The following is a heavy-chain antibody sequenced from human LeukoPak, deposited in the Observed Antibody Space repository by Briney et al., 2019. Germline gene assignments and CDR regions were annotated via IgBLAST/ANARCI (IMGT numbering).Heavy chain of an antibody. V-gene: IGHV4-31*03. CDR2: IYYSGST. CDR1: GGSISSGGYY. CDR3: AREGFVYYDSSGYYRAFDI. Sequence: SETLSLTCTVPGGSISSGGYYWSWIGQHPGKGLEWIGYIYYSGSTYYNPSLKSRVTISVDTSKNQFSLKLSSVTAADTAVYYCAREGFVYYDSSGYYRAFDIWGQGTMVTVSS. J-gene: IGHJ3*02. D-gene: IGHD3-22*01.